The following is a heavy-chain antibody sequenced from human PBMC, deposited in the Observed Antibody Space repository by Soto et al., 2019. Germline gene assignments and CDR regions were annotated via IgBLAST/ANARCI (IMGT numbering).Heavy chain of an antibody. CDR2: IIPIFGTA. CDR3: ARGGEWGYCSGGSCYYFDY. V-gene: IGHV1-69*13. CDR1: GGTFSSYA. D-gene: IGHD2-15*01. J-gene: IGHJ4*02. Sequence: SVKVSCKASGGTFSSYAISWVRQAPGQGLEWMGGIIPIFGTANYAQKFQGRVTITADESTSTAYMELSSLRSEDTAVYYCARGGEWGYCSGGSCYYFDYWGQGTLVTVSS.